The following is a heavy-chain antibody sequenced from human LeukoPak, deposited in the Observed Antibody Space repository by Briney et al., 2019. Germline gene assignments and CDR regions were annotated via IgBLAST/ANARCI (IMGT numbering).Heavy chain of an antibody. J-gene: IGHJ6*03. Sequence: KPSETLSLTCTVSGGSISSYYWSWIRQPAGKGLEWIGRIYTSGSTNYNPSLKSRVTISVDTSKNQFSLKLSSVTAADTAVYYCARLGQLCSSTSCSTYYYYYMDVWGKGTTVTVSS. CDR2: IYTSGST. CDR1: GGSISSYY. V-gene: IGHV4-4*07. D-gene: IGHD2-2*02. CDR3: ARLGQLCSSTSCSTYYYYYMDV.